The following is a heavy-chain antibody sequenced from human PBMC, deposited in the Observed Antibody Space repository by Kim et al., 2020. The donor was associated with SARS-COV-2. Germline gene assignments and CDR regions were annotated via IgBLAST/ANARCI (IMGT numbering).Heavy chain of an antibody. CDR2: IYHSGST. Sequence: SETLSLTCAVSGGSISSGGYSWSWIRQPPGKGLEWIGYIYHSGSTYYNPSLKSRVTVSVDRSKNQFSLKLSSVTAADTAVYYCARDKYQLHLNWGQGTMVTVSS. CDR3: ARDKYQLHLN. D-gene: IGHD2-2*01. V-gene: IGHV4-30-2*01. J-gene: IGHJ3*01. CDR1: GGSISSGGYS.